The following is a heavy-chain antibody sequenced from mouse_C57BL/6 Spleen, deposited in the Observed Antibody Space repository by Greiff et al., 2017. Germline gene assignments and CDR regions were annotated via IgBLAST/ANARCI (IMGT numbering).Heavy chain of an antibody. D-gene: IGHD1-1*01. CDR3: ARRGLFITTVVEGAWFAY. V-gene: IGHV5-17*01. Sequence: EVQGVESGGGLVKPGGSLKLSCAASGFTFSDYGMHWVRQAPEKGLEWVAYISSGSSTIYYADTVKGRFTISRDNAKNTLFLQMTSLRSEDTAMYSCARRGLFITTVVEGAWFAYWGQVTLVTVSA. CDR1: GFTFSDYG. J-gene: IGHJ3*01. CDR2: ISSGSSTI.